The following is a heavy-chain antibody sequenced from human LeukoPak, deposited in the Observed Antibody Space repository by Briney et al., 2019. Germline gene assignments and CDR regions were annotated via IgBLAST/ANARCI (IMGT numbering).Heavy chain of an antibody. CDR2: ISSSDNTI. Sequence: GGSLRLSCAASGXAFSDYSMNWVRQAPGKGLEWVSYISSSDNTIHYADSVKGRFTISRDNAKNSLYLEMNSLGDEDTAVYYCARVHRGYSYGRLDYWGQGTLVTVSS. V-gene: IGHV3-48*02. J-gene: IGHJ4*02. CDR1: GXAFSDYS. CDR3: ARVHRGYSYGRLDY. D-gene: IGHD5-18*01.